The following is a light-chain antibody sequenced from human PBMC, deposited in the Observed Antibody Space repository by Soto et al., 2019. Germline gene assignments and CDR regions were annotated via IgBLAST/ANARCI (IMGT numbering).Light chain of an antibody. J-gene: IGKJ1*01. CDR1: QSVSSS. CDR3: QQYSNWWT. Sequence: EVVMTQSPATLSLSPGERATLSCRASQSVSSSLAWYQQKPGQAPRLLIYGASTRAAGIPDRFSGSGSETEFTLTISSLQAEYFAIYYCQQYSNWWTFGQGTKVEIK. CDR2: GAS. V-gene: IGKV3-15*01.